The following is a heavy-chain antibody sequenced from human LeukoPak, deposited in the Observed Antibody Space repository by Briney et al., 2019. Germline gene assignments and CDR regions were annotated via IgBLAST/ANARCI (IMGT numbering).Heavy chain of an antibody. CDR2: ISSSGSTI. CDR1: GFTFSSYE. CDR3: AKNPSGVDIAATEP. Sequence: GGSLRLSCAASGFTFSSYEMNWVRQAPGKGLEWVSYISSSGSTIYYADSVKGRFTISRDNAKNSLYLQMNSLRPEDTAVYYCAKNPSGVDIAATEPWGQGTLVTVPS. V-gene: IGHV3-48*03. D-gene: IGHD6-13*01. J-gene: IGHJ5*02.